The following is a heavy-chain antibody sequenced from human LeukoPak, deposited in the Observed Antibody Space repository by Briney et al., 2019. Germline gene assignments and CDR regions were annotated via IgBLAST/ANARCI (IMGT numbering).Heavy chain of an antibody. CDR1: GGTFSSDA. J-gene: IGHJ4*02. Sequence: SVKVSCKASGGTFSSDAISWVRQAPGQGLEWMGGIIPIFGTANYAQKFQGRVTITTDESTSTAYMELSSLRSEDTAVYYCASRLTLTNYYYFDYWGQGTLVTVSS. V-gene: IGHV1-69*05. CDR3: ASRLTLTNYYYFDY. D-gene: IGHD5-24*01. CDR2: IIPIFGTA.